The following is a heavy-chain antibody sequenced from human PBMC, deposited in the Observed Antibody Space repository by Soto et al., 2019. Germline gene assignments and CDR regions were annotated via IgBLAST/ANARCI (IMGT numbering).Heavy chain of an antibody. CDR3: ASGEVGAKYYYYYGMDV. CDR2: IIPIFGTA. J-gene: IGHJ6*02. Sequence: SVKVSCKASGGTFSGYAISWVRQAPGQGLEWMGGIIPIFGTANYAQKFQGRVMITADKSTSTAYMELSSLRSEDTAVYYCASGEVGAKYYYYYGMDVWGQGTTVTVSS. V-gene: IGHV1-69*06. D-gene: IGHD1-26*01. CDR1: GGTFSGYA.